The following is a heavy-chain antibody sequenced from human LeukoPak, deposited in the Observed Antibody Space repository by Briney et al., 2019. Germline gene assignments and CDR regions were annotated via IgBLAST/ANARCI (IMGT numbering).Heavy chain of an antibody. J-gene: IGHJ3*02. V-gene: IGHV4-4*09. CDR3: ARLSKESSFDI. Sequence: PSETLSLTCTVSGGSISGYYWSWIRQPPGKGLEWIGYIYTSGSTNYNPSLKSRVTISVDTSKNQFSLKLSSVTAADTAVYYCARLSKESSFDIWGQGTMVTVSS. CDR2: IYTSGST. D-gene: IGHD2-2*01. CDR1: GGSISGYY.